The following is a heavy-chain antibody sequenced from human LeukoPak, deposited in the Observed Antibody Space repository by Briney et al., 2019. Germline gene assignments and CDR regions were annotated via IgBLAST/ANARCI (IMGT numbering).Heavy chain of an antibody. CDR3: ARDGVDIVVVVAAGNYYYMDV. CDR1: GFTFSSYW. CDR2: INSDGSST. D-gene: IGHD2-15*01. V-gene: IGHV3-74*01. J-gene: IGHJ6*03. Sequence: GGSLRLSCAASGFTFSSYWMHWVRQAPGKGLVWVSRINSDGSSTSYADSVKGRFTISRDNAKNTLYLQMNSLRAEDTAVYYCARDGVDIVVVVAAGNYYYMDVWGKGTTVTISS.